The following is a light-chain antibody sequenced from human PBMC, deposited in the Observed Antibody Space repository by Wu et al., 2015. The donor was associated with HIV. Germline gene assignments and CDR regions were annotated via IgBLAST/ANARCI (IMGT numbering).Light chain of an antibody. V-gene: IGKV3-15*01. CDR2: GAS. CDR1: QNISSS. CDR3: QRSNNWPPWT. Sequence: EIVMTQFPATLSVSPGERATLSCRASQNISSSLAWYQQKRGQAPRLLIYGASNRATGVAARFTGSGSVTEFTLTITSMQSEDFAVYYCQRSNNWPPWTFGQGTKVEI. J-gene: IGKJ1*01.